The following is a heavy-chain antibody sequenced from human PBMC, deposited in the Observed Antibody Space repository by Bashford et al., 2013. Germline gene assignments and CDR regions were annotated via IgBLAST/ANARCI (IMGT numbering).Heavy chain of an antibody. D-gene: IGHD4/OR15-4a*01. Sequence: WVRQMPGKGLEYMGIIYPDDSDTRYSPSFQGQVSLSVDKSTNSASLEWSSLKASDTAIYYCTRSYGPMTYYFDLWGQGTLVTVSS. CDR3: TRSYGPMTYYFDL. CDR2: IYPDDSDT. V-gene: IGHV5-51*01. J-gene: IGHJ4*02.